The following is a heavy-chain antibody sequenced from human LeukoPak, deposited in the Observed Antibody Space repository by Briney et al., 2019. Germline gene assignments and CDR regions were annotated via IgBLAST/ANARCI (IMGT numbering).Heavy chain of an antibody. CDR2: IKQDGSEK. V-gene: IGHV3-7*01. D-gene: IGHD3-10*01. CDR1: GFTFSSYW. CDR3: ARSQEGYYGSGSYVY. J-gene: IGHJ4*02. Sequence: GGSLRLSCAASGFTFSSYWMSWVRQAPGKGLEWVANIKQDGSEKYYVDSVKGRFTISRDNAKNSLYLQMNSLRAEDTAVYYCARSQEGYYGSGSYVYWGQGTLVTVSS.